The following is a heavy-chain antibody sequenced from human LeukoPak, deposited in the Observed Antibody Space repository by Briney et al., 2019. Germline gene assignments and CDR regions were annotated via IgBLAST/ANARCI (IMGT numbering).Heavy chain of an antibody. Sequence: PGGSLRLSCAASGFTFSRYWMNWVRQAPGKGLEWVANIKEDGSEKYYVDSVKGRFTISRDNAKNSLYLQMNSLRAEDTAVYYCARSRWNYDNWFDPWGQGTLVTVSS. J-gene: IGHJ5*02. CDR1: GFTFSRYW. V-gene: IGHV3-7*02. CDR2: IKEDGSEK. CDR3: ARSRWNYDNWFDP. D-gene: IGHD1-7*01.